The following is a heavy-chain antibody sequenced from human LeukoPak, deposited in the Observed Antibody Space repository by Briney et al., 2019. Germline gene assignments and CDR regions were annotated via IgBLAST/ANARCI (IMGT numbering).Heavy chain of an antibody. CDR1: GFTFSSYA. CDR3: AKGLSLYYDSSGYLFDY. V-gene: IGHV3-23*01. CDR2: ISGSGGST. D-gene: IGHD3-22*01. Sequence: GGSLRLSCAASGFTFSSYAMSWVRQAPGKGLEWVSAISGSGGSTHYADSVKGRFTISRDNSKNTLYLQMNSLRAEDTAVYYCAKGLSLYYDSSGYLFDYWGQGTLVTVSS. J-gene: IGHJ4*02.